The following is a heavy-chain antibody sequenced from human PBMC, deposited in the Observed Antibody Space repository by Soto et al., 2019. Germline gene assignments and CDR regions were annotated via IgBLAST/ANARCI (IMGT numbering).Heavy chain of an antibody. D-gene: IGHD2-15*01. CDR2: ISAYNGNT. V-gene: IGHV1-18*01. J-gene: IGHJ5*02. Sequence: ASVKVSCKASGYTFTSYGISWVRQAPGQGLEWMGWISAYNGNTNYAQKLQGRVTMTTDTFTSTAYMELRSLRSDDTAVYYCARDGGYCSGGSCYRVNWFDPCGQGTLVTVSS. CDR1: GYTFTSYG. CDR3: ARDGGYCSGGSCYRVNWFDP.